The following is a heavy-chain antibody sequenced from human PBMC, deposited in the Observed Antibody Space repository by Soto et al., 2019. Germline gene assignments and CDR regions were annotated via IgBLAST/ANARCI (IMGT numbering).Heavy chain of an antibody. CDR1: GFTFSSYA. CDR3: ARDGDITGTTRLGFDY. V-gene: IGHV3-30-3*01. D-gene: IGHD1-7*01. Sequence: PGGSLRLSCAASGFTFSSYAMHWVRQAPGKGLEWVAVISYDGSNKYYADSVKGRFTISRDNSKNTLYLQMNSLRAEDTAVYYCARDGDITGTTRLGFDYWGQGTLVTVSS. CDR2: ISYDGSNK. J-gene: IGHJ4*02.